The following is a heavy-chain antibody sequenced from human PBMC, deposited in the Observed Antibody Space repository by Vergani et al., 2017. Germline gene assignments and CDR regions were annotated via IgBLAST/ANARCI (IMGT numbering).Heavy chain of an antibody. CDR3: ARSSGSYYPVRN. D-gene: IGHD1-26*01. CDR2: ISGSGGST. J-gene: IGHJ4*02. CDR1: GFTFSSYA. Sequence: EVQLLESGGGLVQPGGSLRLSCAASGFTFSSYAMRWVRQAPGKGLEWVSAISGSGGSTYYADSVKGRFTISRDNSKNTLYLQMNSLRAEDTAVYYCARSSGSYYPVRNWGQGTLVTVSS. V-gene: IGHV3-23*01.